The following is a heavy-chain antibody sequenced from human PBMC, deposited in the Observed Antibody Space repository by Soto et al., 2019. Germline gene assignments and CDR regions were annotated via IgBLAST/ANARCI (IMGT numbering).Heavy chain of an antibody. CDR1: GGSISSYY. Sequence: QVQLQESGPGLVKPSETLSLTCTVSGGSISSYYWSWIRQPPGKGLEWIGYIYYSGSTNYNPSLKSRVTISVDTSKNQFSLKLSSVTAADTAVYYCARDHPGDYGPPYGMDVWGQGTTVTVSS. J-gene: IGHJ6*02. CDR3: ARDHPGDYGPPYGMDV. D-gene: IGHD4-17*01. CDR2: IYYSGST. V-gene: IGHV4-59*01.